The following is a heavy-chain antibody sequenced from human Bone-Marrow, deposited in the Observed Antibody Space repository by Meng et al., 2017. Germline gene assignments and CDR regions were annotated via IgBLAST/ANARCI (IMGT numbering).Heavy chain of an antibody. D-gene: IGHD6-13*01. CDR2: IHQDGYT. CDR1: SVSIRITNW. V-gene: IGHV4-4*02. CDR3: ARLGPPIAAGDPFDY. Sequence: QVQLQESGPGLVKPSGTLSLTCAVASVSIRITNWWGWVRPPPGKGLEWIGEIHQDGYTNYSPSLKGRVPISLDKSRNQFSLKLNSVTAADTAVYYCARLGPPIAAGDPFDYWGQGTLVTVSS. J-gene: IGHJ4*02.